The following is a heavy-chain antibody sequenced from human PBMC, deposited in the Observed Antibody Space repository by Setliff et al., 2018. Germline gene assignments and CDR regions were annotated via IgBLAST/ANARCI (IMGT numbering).Heavy chain of an antibody. CDR3: ARKMGTIAFDF. D-gene: IGHD7-27*01. V-gene: IGHV1-2*02. CDR1: GYTFTEYS. CDR2: INPNTGGS. Sequence: ASVKVSCKASGYTFTEYSIHWVRQAPGQGLEWMGWINPNTGGSNYAQKFQGRVTMTTDTSISTAYMEMSRLTSDDTAVYYCARKMGTIAFDFWGQGTMVTVSS. J-gene: IGHJ3*01.